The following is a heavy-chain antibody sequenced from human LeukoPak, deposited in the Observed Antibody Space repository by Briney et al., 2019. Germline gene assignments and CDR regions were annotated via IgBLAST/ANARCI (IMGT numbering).Heavy chain of an antibody. V-gene: IGHV1-46*01. J-gene: IGHJ5*02. D-gene: IGHD3-10*01. Sequence: ASVKVSCKASGYTFTSYYMHWVRQAPGQGLEWMGIINPSGGSTSYAQKFQGRVTMTRDMSTSTVYMELSSLRSEDTAVYYCARVHLIRPRGYMVRGGYNWFDPWGQGTLVTVSS. CDR3: ARVHLIRPRGYMVRGGYNWFDP. CDR2: INPSGGST. CDR1: GYTFTSYY.